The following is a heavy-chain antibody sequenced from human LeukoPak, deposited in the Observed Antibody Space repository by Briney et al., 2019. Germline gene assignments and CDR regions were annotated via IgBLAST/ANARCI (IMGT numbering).Heavy chain of an antibody. CDR2: ISGSGGST. J-gene: IGHJ4*02. Sequence: PGGSLRLSCAASGFTFSNYAMHWVRQAPGKGLEWVSAISGSGGSTYYADSVKDRFTISRDNSKNTLYLQMNSLRAEDTAVYYCAKEPFVVVTAILRWFYFDYWGQGTLVTVSS. D-gene: IGHD2-21*02. V-gene: IGHV3-23*01. CDR3: AKEPFVVVTAILRWFYFDY. CDR1: GFTFSNYA.